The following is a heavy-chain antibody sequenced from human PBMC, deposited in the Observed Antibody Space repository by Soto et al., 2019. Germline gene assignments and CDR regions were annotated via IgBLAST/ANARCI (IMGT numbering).Heavy chain of an antibody. CDR2: IYWDDDK. J-gene: IGHJ4*02. Sequence: QITLKESGPSLVKPTQTLTVTCSFSGFSLTTSGVGVGWIRQPPGKALEWLALIYWDDDKRYSPSLNSRLTITKDTSKHHVVLTMTDMDPRDTGTYYCAYAPGELLTFEHWGQGALVTVSS. V-gene: IGHV2-5*02. CDR3: AYAPGELLTFEH. CDR1: GFSLTTSGVG. D-gene: IGHD3-10*01.